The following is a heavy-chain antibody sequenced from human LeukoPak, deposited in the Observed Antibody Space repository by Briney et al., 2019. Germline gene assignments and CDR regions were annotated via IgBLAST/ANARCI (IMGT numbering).Heavy chain of an antibody. Sequence: GESLKISCKGSGYRFTIYWMGWVRQMPGKGLEWMGIISPGDSDTRYSPSFQGQVTMSADKSISTAYLQWSSLKASDTAMYYCARHNSNSGSHYDALDIWGQGTMVTVSS. CDR1: GYRFTIYW. D-gene: IGHD1-26*01. CDR3: ARHNSNSGSHYDALDI. V-gene: IGHV5-51*01. CDR2: ISPGDSDT. J-gene: IGHJ3*02.